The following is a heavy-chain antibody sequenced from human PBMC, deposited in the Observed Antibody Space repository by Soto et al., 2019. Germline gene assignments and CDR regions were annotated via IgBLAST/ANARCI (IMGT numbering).Heavy chain of an antibody. Sequence: VASVKVSCKASGVTFSSYAISWVRQAPGQGLEWMGGIIPIFGTANYAQKFQGRVTITADESTSTAYMELSSLRSEDTAVYYCAISYYDILTGDYWGQGTLVTVSS. D-gene: IGHD3-9*01. J-gene: IGHJ4*02. V-gene: IGHV1-69*13. CDR2: IIPIFGTA. CDR3: AISYYDILTGDY. CDR1: GVTFSSYA.